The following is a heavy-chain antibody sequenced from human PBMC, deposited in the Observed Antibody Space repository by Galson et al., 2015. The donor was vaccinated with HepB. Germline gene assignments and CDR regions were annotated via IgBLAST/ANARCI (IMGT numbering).Heavy chain of an antibody. V-gene: IGHV1-2*02. CDR2: INTNSGGT. CDR1: GYTFTGYF. Sequence: SVKVSCKASGYTFTGYFMHWVRQAPGEGLEWMGWINTNSGGTNYAQKFQGRVTMARDTSISTAYMELSRLSSDDTAVYYCAREYSNTYYFDYWGQGTLVTVSS. CDR3: AREYSNTYYFDY. J-gene: IGHJ4*02. D-gene: IGHD4-11*01.